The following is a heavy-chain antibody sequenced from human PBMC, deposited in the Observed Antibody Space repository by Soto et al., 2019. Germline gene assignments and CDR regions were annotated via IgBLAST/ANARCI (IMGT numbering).Heavy chain of an antibody. V-gene: IGHV3-23*01. CDR1: GFTFSSYA. CDR3: AKKGSPYYYDSSGHLFDY. D-gene: IGHD3-22*01. Sequence: PGGSLRLSCAASGFTFSSYAMSWVRQAPGKGLEWVSAISGSGGSTYYADSVKGRFTISRDNSKNTLYLQMNSLRAEDTAVYYCAKKGSPYYYDSSGHLFDYWGQGTLVTVSS. J-gene: IGHJ4*02. CDR2: ISGSGGST.